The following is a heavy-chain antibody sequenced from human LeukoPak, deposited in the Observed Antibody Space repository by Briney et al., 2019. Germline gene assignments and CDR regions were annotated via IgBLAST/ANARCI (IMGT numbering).Heavy chain of an antibody. J-gene: IGHJ4*02. CDR3: ARPYCGGDCNFDY. D-gene: IGHD2-21*02. Sequence: GASVKVSCKASGYTFTGYYMHWVRQAPGQGLEWMGRINPNSGGTNYAQKFQGRVTMTRDTYSSTAYMELSRLRSDDTAVYYCARPYCGGDCNFDYWGQGTLVTVSS. CDR1: GYTFTGYY. CDR2: INPNSGGT. V-gene: IGHV1-2*06.